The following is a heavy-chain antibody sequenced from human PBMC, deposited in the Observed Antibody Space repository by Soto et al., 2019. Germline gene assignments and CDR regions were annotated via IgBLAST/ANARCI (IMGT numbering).Heavy chain of an antibody. CDR3: ARDYGDGSGSYYARFDY. CDR2: IIPIFGTA. Sequence: ASVKVSCKASGGTFSSYAISWVRQAPGQGLEWMGGIIPIFGTANYAQKFQGRVTITADKSTSTAYMELSSLRSEDTAVYYCARDYGDGSGSYYARFDYWSQGTLVTVSS. D-gene: IGHD3-10*01. CDR1: GGTFSSYA. V-gene: IGHV1-69*06. J-gene: IGHJ4*02.